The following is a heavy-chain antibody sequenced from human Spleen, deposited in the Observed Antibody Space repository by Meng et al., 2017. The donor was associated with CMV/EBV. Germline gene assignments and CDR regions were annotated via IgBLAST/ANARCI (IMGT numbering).Heavy chain of an antibody. J-gene: IGHJ6*02. CDR3: ARELEQQLSGMDV. CDR2: INPNSGCT. D-gene: IGHD6-13*01. V-gene: IGHV1-2*02. Sequence: ASVKVSCKTSGYIFIGDYIHWVRQAPGQGLEWMGWINPNSGCTNYALKFQGRVTMTRDTSINTAYMELSRLRSDDTAVYYCARELEQQLSGMDVWGQGTTVTVSS. CDR1: GYIFIGDY.